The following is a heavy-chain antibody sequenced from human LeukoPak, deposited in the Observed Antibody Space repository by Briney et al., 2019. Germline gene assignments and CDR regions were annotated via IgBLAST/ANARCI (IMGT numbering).Heavy chain of an antibody. Sequence: SETLSLTCTVSGGSISSSSYYWGWIRQPPGKGLEWIGSIYYSGSTYYNPSLKSRVTISVDTSKNQFSLKLSSVTAADTAVYYCARHVGTTWLDPWGPGTLVTVSS. J-gene: IGHJ5*02. CDR3: ARHVGTTWLDP. CDR1: GGSISSSSYY. V-gene: IGHV4-39*01. CDR2: IYYSGST. D-gene: IGHD1-26*01.